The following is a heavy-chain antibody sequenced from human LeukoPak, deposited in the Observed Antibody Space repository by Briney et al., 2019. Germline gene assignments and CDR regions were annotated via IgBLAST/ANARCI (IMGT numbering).Heavy chain of an antibody. CDR2: ISGSGDST. CDR3: AKIELGYNYALSDS. D-gene: IGHD5-18*01. CDR1: GFTFRSYA. Sequence: GGSLRVSCAASGFTFRSYAMSWVRQAPGKGLEWVSAISGSGDSTYYADSVKGRFTISRDNSKNTLYLQMNGLRAEDTAVYYCAKIELGYNYALSDSWGQGALVTVSS. J-gene: IGHJ4*02. V-gene: IGHV3-23*01.